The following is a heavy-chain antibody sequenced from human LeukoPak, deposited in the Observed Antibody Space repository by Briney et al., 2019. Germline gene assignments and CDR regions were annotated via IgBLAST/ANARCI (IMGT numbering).Heavy chain of an antibody. Sequence: PGRSLRLSCAASGFTFSIYGMHWVRQAPGKGLEWVAVISYDGSNKYYADSVKGRFTISRDNSKNTLYLQMNSLRAEDTAVYYCAKDPSYYGSGSYVDYWGQGTLVTVSS. V-gene: IGHV3-30*18. CDR2: ISYDGSNK. D-gene: IGHD3-10*01. J-gene: IGHJ4*02. CDR3: AKDPSYYGSGSYVDY. CDR1: GFTFSIYG.